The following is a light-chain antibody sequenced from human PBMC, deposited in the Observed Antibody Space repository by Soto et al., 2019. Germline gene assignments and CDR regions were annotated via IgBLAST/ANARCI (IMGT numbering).Light chain of an antibody. CDR3: SSYAGSNNLVV. CDR2: EVN. Sequence: QSALTQPPSASGSPGQSVTISCTGTSSDVGGYNYVSWYQQHPGKAPKLMIYEVNKRPSGVPDRFSGSKSGNTASLTVSGLQAEDEADYYGSSYAGSNNLVVFGGGTKVTVL. J-gene: IGLJ2*01. CDR1: SSDVGGYNY. V-gene: IGLV2-8*01.